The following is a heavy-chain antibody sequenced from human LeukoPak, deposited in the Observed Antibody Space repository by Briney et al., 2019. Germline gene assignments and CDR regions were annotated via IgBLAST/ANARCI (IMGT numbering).Heavy chain of an antibody. CDR1: GGSISSGSYY. D-gene: IGHD6-13*01. CDR3: ARDAAIAAVMYYFDY. V-gene: IGHV4-61*02. Sequence: SQTLSLTCAVSGGSISSGSYYWSWIRQPVGKGLEWIGRIYTSGSTNYNPSLKSRVTISVDTSKNQFSLKLSSVTAADTAVYYCARDAAIAAVMYYFDYWGQGTLVTVSS. CDR2: IYTSGST. J-gene: IGHJ4*02.